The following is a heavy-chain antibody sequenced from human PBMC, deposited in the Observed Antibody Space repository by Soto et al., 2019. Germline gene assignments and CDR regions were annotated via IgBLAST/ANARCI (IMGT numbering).Heavy chain of an antibody. J-gene: IGHJ3*02. CDR2: IYHSGST. V-gene: IGHV4-30-2*01. D-gene: IGHD3-3*01. Sequence: QLQLQESGSGLVKPSQTLSLTCAVSGGSISSGGYSWSWIRQPPGKGLEWIGYIYHSGSTYYNPCLKSRVTISVDRSKNQFSLKLSSVTAADTAVYYCARGGAIFGVVTPGAFDIWGQGTMVTVSS. CDR3: ARGGAIFGVVTPGAFDI. CDR1: GGSISSGGYS.